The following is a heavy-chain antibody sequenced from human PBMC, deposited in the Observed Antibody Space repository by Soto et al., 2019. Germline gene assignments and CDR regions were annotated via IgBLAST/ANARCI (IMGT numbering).Heavy chain of an antibody. V-gene: IGHV3-23*01. CDR3: AKELPVLRFLDPPHTAGWFDP. CDR1: GFTFRSYA. CDR2: ITETGTTT. Sequence: GGSLRLSCTASGFTFRSYAMSWVRQAPGKGLEWVSTITETGTTTYYAGSVKGRFTISRDNSKNTLYLQMNSLRAEDTAIYYCAKELPVLRFLDPPHTAGWFDPWGLGTQVTVSS. D-gene: IGHD3-3*01. J-gene: IGHJ5*02.